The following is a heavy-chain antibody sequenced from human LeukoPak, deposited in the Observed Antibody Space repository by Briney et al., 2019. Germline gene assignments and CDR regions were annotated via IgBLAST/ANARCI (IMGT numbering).Heavy chain of an antibody. CDR1: GFTFSSYS. CDR2: ISSSSSYI. J-gene: IGHJ4*02. D-gene: IGHD4-11*01. CDR3: AKSVEYSNYRKFGD. V-gene: IGHV3-21*04. Sequence: GALRLSCAASGFTFSSYSMNWVRQAPGKGLEWVSSISSSSSYIYYADSVKGRFTISRDNAKNTLYLQMSSLRVEDTAVYYCAKSVEYSNYRKFGDWGQGTLVIVSS.